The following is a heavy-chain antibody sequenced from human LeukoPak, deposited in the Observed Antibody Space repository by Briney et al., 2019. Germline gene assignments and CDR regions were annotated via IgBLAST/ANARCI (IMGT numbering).Heavy chain of an antibody. CDR1: GGSISSSNR. J-gene: IGHJ3*02. CDR2: IYHSGST. Sequence: PSGTLSLTCAVSGGSISSSNRWSWVRQPPGKGLEWIGEIYHSGSTNYNPSLKSRVTISVDKSKNQFSLKLSSVTAADTAVYYCARACCSSTPHAFDIWGQGTMVTVSS. CDR3: ARACCSSTPHAFDI. V-gene: IGHV4-4*02. D-gene: IGHD2-2*01.